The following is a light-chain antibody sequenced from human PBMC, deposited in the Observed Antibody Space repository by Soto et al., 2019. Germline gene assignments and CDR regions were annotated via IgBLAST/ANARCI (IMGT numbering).Light chain of an antibody. Sequence: DIQLTQSPSFLSASVGDRVTITCRASQGISSYLAWYQQKPGKAPKLLIYAASTLLSGVPSRFSGSGSGTEFTLTISNLQPEDFATYYCQQLNSYLRTFGQGTKLEIK. CDR2: AAS. CDR1: QGISSY. CDR3: QQLNSYLRT. V-gene: IGKV1-9*01. J-gene: IGKJ2*01.